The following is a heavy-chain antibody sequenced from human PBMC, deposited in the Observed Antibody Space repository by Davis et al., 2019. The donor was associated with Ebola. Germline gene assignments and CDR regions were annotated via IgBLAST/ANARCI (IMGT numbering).Heavy chain of an antibody. J-gene: IGHJ4*02. CDR3: ARTMERWELPAGGDY. Sequence: GGSLRLSCAASGFTFSSYSMNWVRQAPGKGLEWVSSISSSSSYIYYADSVKGRFTISRDNAKNSLYLQMNSLRAEDTAVYYCARTMERWELPAGGDYWGQGTLVNVSS. D-gene: IGHD1-26*01. CDR2: ISSSSSYI. V-gene: IGHV3-21*01. CDR1: GFTFSSYS.